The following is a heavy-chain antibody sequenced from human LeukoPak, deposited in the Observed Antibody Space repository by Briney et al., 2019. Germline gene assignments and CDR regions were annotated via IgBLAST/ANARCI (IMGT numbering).Heavy chain of an antibody. V-gene: IGHV3-53*01. CDR2: IYSGGST. CDR3: ARRGEGSRSYVFDI. Sequence: PGGSLRLSCAASGFTVSSNYMSWVRQAPGKGLELVSVIYSGGSTYYADSVKGRFTLSRDNSKNTLYLQMSSLRAEDTAVYYCARRGEGSRSYVFDIWGQGTMVTVSS. CDR1: GFTVSSNY. J-gene: IGHJ3*02. D-gene: IGHD2-15*01.